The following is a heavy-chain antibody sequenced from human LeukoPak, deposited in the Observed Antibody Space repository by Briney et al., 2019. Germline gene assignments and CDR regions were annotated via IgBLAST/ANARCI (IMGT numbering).Heavy chain of an antibody. CDR1: GGSISVGTYY. J-gene: IGHJ3*02. D-gene: IGHD3-22*01. Sequence: PSQTLSLTCTVSGGSISVGTYYWSWIRQPPGKGLEWIGYIYYSGSTYYNPSLKSRVSISVDTSKNQFSLKLSSVTAADTAVYYCASFNYYDSSGYYYVLEAFDIWGQGTMVTVSS. CDR2: IYYSGST. V-gene: IGHV4-30-4*08. CDR3: ASFNYYDSSGYYYVLEAFDI.